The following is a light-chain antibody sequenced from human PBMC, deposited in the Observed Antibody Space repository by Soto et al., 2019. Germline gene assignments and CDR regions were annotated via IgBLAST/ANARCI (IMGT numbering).Light chain of an antibody. CDR3: QQRGNWPVT. Sequence: EIVLTQSPATQSLSPGEGATLSCRASQSVGSYFAWYQQKPGQAPRLLIYDASNRATGIPARFSGSGSGTDFTLTISSLEPDDFAVYYCQQRGNWPVTFGQGTRVDIK. V-gene: IGKV3-11*01. CDR2: DAS. J-gene: IGKJ1*01. CDR1: QSVGSY.